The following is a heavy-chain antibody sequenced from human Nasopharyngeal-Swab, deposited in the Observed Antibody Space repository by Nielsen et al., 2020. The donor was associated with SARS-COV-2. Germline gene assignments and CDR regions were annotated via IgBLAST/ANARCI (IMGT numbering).Heavy chain of an antibody. D-gene: IGHD6-19*01. J-gene: IGHJ4*02. V-gene: IGHV4-34*01. CDR3: AKAPVAVAGNEPYYFDY. Sequence: SETLSLTCAVYGGSFSGYYWSWIRQPPGKGLEWIGEINHSGSTNYNPSLKSRLTISVDTSKNQFSLKLSSVTAADTALYYCAKAPVAVAGNEPYYFDYWGQGKLVTVSS. CDR1: GGSFSGYY. CDR2: INHSGST.